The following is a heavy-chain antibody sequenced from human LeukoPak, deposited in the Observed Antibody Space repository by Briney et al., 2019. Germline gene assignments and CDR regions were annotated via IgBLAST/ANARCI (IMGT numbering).Heavy chain of an antibody. J-gene: IGHJ4*02. CDR3: AKDRFFYDSGSKAN. D-gene: IGHD3-22*01. Sequence: PGGSLRLSCVASGFPFDDYGMFWVRQSPGKGLEWVSSISWNSGIIDYADSVKGRFTISRDNAKNSLHLQMNSLRVEDTAIYYCAKDRFFYDSGSKANWGQGTLVTVSS. V-gene: IGHV3-9*01. CDR2: ISWNSGII. CDR1: GFPFDDYG.